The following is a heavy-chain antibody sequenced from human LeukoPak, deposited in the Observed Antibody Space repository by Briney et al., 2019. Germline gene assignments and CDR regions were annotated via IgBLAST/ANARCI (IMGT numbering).Heavy chain of an antibody. D-gene: IGHD3-16*01. Sequence: SETLSLTCTVSGGSISSGRYYWNWIRQPAGKGLEWIGHIFTSGSTNYNPSLKSRVTISVDTSKTQLSLKLSSVTAADTAVYYCARGGGYFNYWGQGTLVTVSS. J-gene: IGHJ4*02. V-gene: IGHV4-61*09. CDR2: IFTSGST. CDR1: GGSISSGRYY. CDR3: ARGGGYFNY.